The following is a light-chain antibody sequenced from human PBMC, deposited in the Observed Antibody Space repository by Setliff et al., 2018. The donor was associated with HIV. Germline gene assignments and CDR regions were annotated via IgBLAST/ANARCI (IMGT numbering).Light chain of an antibody. Sequence: QSVLTQPASMSGSPGQSITVSCTGTSSDIGAFDFVSWYRQHPGKAPELMIYDVTNRPSGVSHRFSGSKSGNTASLTISGLQAEDEADYYCASYANSDVLIFGSGTKGTVL. CDR3: ASYANSDVLI. J-gene: IGLJ1*01. CDR2: DVT. CDR1: SSDIGAFDF. V-gene: IGLV2-14*03.